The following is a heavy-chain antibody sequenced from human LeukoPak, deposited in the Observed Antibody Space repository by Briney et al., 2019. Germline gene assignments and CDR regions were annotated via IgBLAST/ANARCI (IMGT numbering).Heavy chain of an antibody. J-gene: IGHJ5*02. V-gene: IGHV1-2*02. CDR1: GYTFTGYY. CDR2: FTPNSGGT. CDR3: ARTSAYYYDSSGPFDP. Sequence: ASVKVSCKASGYTFTGYYMHWVRHAPGQGLEWMGWFTPNSGGTNYAQKFQGRVTMTRDTSISTAYMELSRLRSDDTAVYYCARTSAYYYDSSGPFDPWGQGTLVTVSS. D-gene: IGHD3-22*01.